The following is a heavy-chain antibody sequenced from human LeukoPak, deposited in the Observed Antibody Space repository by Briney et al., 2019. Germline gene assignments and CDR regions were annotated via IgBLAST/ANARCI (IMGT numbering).Heavy chain of an antibody. V-gene: IGHV4-39*07. CDR3: GRDSRGPDY. Sequence: SETQSLTCVVSGGSISSTSYYWSWIRQSPGKGLECIGEINHSGSTNYNPSLKSRVTISVDTSKNQISLKLNSVTAADTAVYYCGRDSRGPDYWGQGTLVTVSS. CDR1: GGSISSTSYY. J-gene: IGHJ4*02. CDR2: INHSGST. D-gene: IGHD3-22*01.